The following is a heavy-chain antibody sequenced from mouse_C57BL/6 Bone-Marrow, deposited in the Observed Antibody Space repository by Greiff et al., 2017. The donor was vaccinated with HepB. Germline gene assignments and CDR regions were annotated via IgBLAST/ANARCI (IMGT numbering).Heavy chain of an antibody. CDR3: TSAGGNY. V-gene: IGHV14-4*01. J-gene: IGHJ2*01. CDR1: GFNIKDDY. Sequence: EVQLQESGAELVRPGASVKLSCTASGFNIKDDYMHWVKQRPEQGLEWIGWIDPENGDTAYASKFQGKATITADTSSNTAYLQLSSLTSEDTAVYYCTSAGGNYWGQGTTLTVSS. D-gene: IGHD3-1*01. CDR2: IDPENGDT.